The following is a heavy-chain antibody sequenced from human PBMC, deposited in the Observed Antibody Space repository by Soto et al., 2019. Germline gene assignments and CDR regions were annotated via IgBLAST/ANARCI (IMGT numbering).Heavy chain of an antibody. J-gene: IGHJ6*02. V-gene: IGHV1-69*01. D-gene: IGHD2-2*01. Sequence: QVQLVQSGAEVKKPGSSVKVSCKASGGTFSGYAISWVRQAPGQGLEWRGGIILISGTANYAQKFQGRVTITADESTSTAYMELSSLRSEDTAVYYCARSQGSSTSLEIYYYYYYGMDVWGQGTTVTVSS. CDR1: GGTFSGYA. CDR2: IILISGTA. CDR3: ARSQGSSTSLEIYYYYYYGMDV.